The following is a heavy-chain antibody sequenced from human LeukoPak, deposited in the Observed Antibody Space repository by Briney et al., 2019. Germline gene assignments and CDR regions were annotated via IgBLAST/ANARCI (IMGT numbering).Heavy chain of an antibody. D-gene: IGHD2-2*02. CDR2: IYSGGNT. CDR1: GFTVSSNY. J-gene: IGHJ4*02. V-gene: IGHV3-53*01. Sequence: GGSLRLSCAASGFTVSSNYMSWVRQAPGKGLEWVSVIYSGGNTYYADSVKGRFTISRDNSKNTLYLQMNSLRAEDTAVYYCARGKCSSSSCYTFDYWGQGTLVTVSS. CDR3: ARGKCSSSSCYTFDY.